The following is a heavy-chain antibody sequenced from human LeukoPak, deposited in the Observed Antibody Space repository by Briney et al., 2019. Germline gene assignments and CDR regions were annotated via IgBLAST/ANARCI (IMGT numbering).Heavy chain of an antibody. CDR2: IYTSGST. V-gene: IGHV4-61*02. CDR1: GGSISSGSYY. CDR3: ARAHNNDYGDYGGPFDY. J-gene: IGHJ4*02. D-gene: IGHD4-17*01. Sequence: SETLSLTCTVSGGSISSGSYYWSWIRQPAGKGLEWIGRIYTSGSTNYNPSLKSRVSISVDTSKNQFSLKLSSVTAADTAVYYCARAHNNDYGDYGGPFDYWGQGTLVTVSS.